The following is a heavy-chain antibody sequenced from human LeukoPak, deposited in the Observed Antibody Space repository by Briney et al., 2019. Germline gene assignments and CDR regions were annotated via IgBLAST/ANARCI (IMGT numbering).Heavy chain of an antibody. D-gene: IGHD6-13*01. J-gene: IGHJ3*01. CDR3: ATDDLYSSSWYTAV. Sequence: ASVKVSCKVSGYTLTELSMHRVRQAPGKGLEWMGGFDPEDGETIYAQKFQGRVTMTEDTSTDTAYMELSSLRSEDTAVYYCATDDLYSSSWYTAVWGQGTMVTVSS. V-gene: IGHV1-24*01. CDR1: GYTLTELS. CDR2: FDPEDGET.